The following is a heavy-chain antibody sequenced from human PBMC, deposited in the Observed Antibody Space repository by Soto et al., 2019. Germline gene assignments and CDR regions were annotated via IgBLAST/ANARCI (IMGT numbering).Heavy chain of an antibody. CDR3: ASDAPGYFGAFDI. CDR1: GFTFSSYG. V-gene: IGHV3-33*01. CDR2: IWYDGSNK. D-gene: IGHD3-9*01. Sequence: GGSLRLSCAASGFTFSSYGMHWVRQAPGKGLEWVAVIWYDGSNKYYADSVKGRFTISRDNSKNTLYLQMNSLRAEDTAVYYCASDAPGYFGAFDIWGQGTMVTVSS. J-gene: IGHJ3*02.